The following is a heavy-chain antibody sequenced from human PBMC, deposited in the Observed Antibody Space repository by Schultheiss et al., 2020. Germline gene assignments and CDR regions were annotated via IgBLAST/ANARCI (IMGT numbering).Heavy chain of an antibody. D-gene: IGHD3-22*01. V-gene: IGHV3-15*01. CDR2: FKSKTEGGTT. CDR3: AREYLLQGLDY. CDR1: GFTFSNAW. Sequence: GGSLRLSCAASGFTFSNAWMSWVRQAPGKGLEWVGRFKSKTEGGTTDYAAPVKGRFTISRDNSKNTLYLQMNSLRAEDTAVYYCAREYLLQGLDYWGQGTLVTVSS. J-gene: IGHJ4*02.